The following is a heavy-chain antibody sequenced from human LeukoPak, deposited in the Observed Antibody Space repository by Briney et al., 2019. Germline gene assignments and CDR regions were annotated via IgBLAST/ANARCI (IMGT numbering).Heavy chain of an antibody. D-gene: IGHD2-2*01. J-gene: IGHJ6*02. CDR1: GGSISRSSYY. CDR3: ARGRVRDIVVVPAAMHYYYGMDV. V-gene: IGHV4-61*05. CDR2: IYYSGST. Sequence: SETLSLTCTVSGGSISRSSYYWSWIRQPPGKGLEWIGYIYYSGSTNYNPSLKSRVTISVDTSKNQFSLKLSSETAADTAVYYCARGRVRDIVVVPAAMHYYYGMDVWGQGTTVTVSS.